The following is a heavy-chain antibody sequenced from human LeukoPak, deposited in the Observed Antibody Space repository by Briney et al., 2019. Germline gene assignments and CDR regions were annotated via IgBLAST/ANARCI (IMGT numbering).Heavy chain of an antibody. J-gene: IGHJ4*02. CDR1: GCSISSYY. D-gene: IGHD3-3*01. CDR3: TRGGYYDFSIDY. V-gene: IGHV4-4*07. Sequence: PSETLSLTCTVSGCSISSYYWSWIRQPPGKGLEWIGRIYTSGSTNYNPSLKSRVTMSVDTSKNQFSLLLSSVSAAETVDYYGTRGGYYDFSIDYWGQGTLVTVSS. CDR2: IYTSGST.